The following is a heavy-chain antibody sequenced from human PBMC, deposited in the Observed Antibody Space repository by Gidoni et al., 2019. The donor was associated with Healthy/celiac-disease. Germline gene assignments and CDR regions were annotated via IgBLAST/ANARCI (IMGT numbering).Heavy chain of an antibody. D-gene: IGHD3-10*01. Sequence: QLQLVQSGPAVPTPGTSVKVSCKASGFPFTSSAVQWVRQARGQRLEWIGWIVVGSGNTNYAQKFQERVTITRDMSTSTAYMELSSLRSEDTAVYYCAAEEGVEGEFTMVRGVSDYWGQGTLVTVSS. V-gene: IGHV1-58*01. CDR2: IVVGSGNT. J-gene: IGHJ4*02. CDR1: GFPFTSSA. CDR3: AAEEGVEGEFTMVRGVSDY.